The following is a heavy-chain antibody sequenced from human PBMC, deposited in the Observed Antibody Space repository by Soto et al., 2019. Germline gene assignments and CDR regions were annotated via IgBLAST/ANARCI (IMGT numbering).Heavy chain of an antibody. CDR2: IYYSGST. J-gene: IGHJ5*02. Sequence: PSETLSLTCTVSGGSISSSSYYWGWIRQPPGKGLEWIGYIYYSGSTNYNPSLKSRVTISLDTSKNQFSLKLSSVTAADTAVYYCARTPYSGYLWFDPWGQGTLVTVSS. CDR1: GGSISSSSYY. CDR3: ARTPYSGYLWFDP. V-gene: IGHV4-61*05. D-gene: IGHD3-22*01.